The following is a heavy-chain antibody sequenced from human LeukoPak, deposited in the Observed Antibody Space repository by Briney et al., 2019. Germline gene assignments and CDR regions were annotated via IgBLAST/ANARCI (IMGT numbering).Heavy chain of an antibody. CDR1: GFTFSSYG. J-gene: IGHJ3*02. Sequence: PGGSLRLSCAASGFTFSSYGMHWVRQAPGKGLEWVAVIWYDGSNKYYVDSVKGRFTISRDNSKNTLYLQMNSLTAEDTAVYFCAKDRYGDNAFDIWGQGTMVTVSS. D-gene: IGHD4-17*01. CDR2: IWYDGSNK. V-gene: IGHV3-33*06. CDR3: AKDRYGDNAFDI.